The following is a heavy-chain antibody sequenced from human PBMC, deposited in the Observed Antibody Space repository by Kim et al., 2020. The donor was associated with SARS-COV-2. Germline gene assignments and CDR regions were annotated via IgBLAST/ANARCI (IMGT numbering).Heavy chain of an antibody. V-gene: IGHV4-4*07. D-gene: IGHD2-2*01. CDR3: AREVGDCSSTSCYENWFDP. Sequence: SETLSLTCTVSGGSISSYYWSWIRQPAGKGLEWIGRIYTSGSTNYNPSLKSRVTMSVDTSKNQFSLKLSSVTAADTAVYYCAREVGDCSSTSCYENWFDPWGQGTLVTVSS. CDR2: IYTSGST. J-gene: IGHJ5*02. CDR1: GGSISSYY.